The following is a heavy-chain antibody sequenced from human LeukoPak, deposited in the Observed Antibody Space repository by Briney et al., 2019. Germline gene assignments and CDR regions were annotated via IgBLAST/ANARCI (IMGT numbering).Heavy chain of an antibody. CDR2: ISSSGTYV. J-gene: IGHJ4*02. CDR3: ARGPPSAAAGILDY. CDR1: GFTFSSYS. D-gene: IGHD6-13*01. Sequence: GGSLRLSCAASGFTFSSYSMNWVRQAPGKGLEWVSSISSSGTYVYYADSVKGRFTISRDNAKNSLSLQMNSLTAEDTAVYYCARGPPSAAAGILDYWGQGTLVTVSS. V-gene: IGHV3-21*01.